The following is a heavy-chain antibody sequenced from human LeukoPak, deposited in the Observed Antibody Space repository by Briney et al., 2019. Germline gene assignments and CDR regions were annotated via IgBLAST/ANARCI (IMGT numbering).Heavy chain of an antibody. J-gene: IGHJ4*02. V-gene: IGHV1-18*01. CDR1: GYTFTSYG. D-gene: IGHD3-22*01. CDR2: ISAYNGNT. CDR3: ARVQGGDYFDSSGYYYIY. Sequence: ASVKVSCKASGYTFTSYGISWVRQAPGQGPEWMGWISAYNGNTNYAQKLQGRVTMTTDTSTSTAYMELRSLRSDDTAVYYCARVQGGDYFDSSGYYYIYWGQGTLVTVSS.